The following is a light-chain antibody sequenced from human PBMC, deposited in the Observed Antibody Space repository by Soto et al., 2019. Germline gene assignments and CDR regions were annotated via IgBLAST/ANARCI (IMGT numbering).Light chain of an antibody. Sequence: EIVLTQSPATLSLSPGERAALSCRASQSVGSHLAWYQQKPGQAPRLLIYDASNRATGIPASFSSSGSWTDFTLTISSLVHEDFAVYYCQHRTNWPPVTFGQGTRLEIK. V-gene: IGKV3-11*01. CDR3: QHRTNWPPVT. CDR2: DAS. J-gene: IGKJ5*01. CDR1: QSVGSH.